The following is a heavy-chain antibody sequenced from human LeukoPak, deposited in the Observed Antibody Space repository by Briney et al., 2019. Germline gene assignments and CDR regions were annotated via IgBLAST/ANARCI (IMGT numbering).Heavy chain of an antibody. D-gene: IGHD3-16*01. J-gene: IGHJ4*02. Sequence: GGSLRLSCAASGFDFSGYGMHWVRQAPGKGLEWLSFIRYDGSSEFYADSVKGRFTISRDNAKNTLYLQMSSLSADDTAVYFCVNLDGYPFFHWGQGTLVGVSS. CDR1: GFDFSGYG. CDR3: VNLDGYPFFH. CDR2: IRYDGSSE. V-gene: IGHV3-30*02.